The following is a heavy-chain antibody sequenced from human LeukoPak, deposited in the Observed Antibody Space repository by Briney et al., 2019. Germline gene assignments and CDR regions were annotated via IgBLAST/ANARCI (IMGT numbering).Heavy chain of an antibody. V-gene: IGHV5-51*01. D-gene: IGHD3-22*01. Sequence: GESLQISCKGSGYNFTSYWIGWVRQVPGKGLEWMGIIYPGDSDTRYSPSFQGQVTISADKSISTAYLQWSSLKASDTAMYYCARQWLLLENWFDPWGQGTLVTVSS. CDR2: IYPGDSDT. J-gene: IGHJ5*02. CDR1: GYNFTSYW. CDR3: ARQWLLLENWFDP.